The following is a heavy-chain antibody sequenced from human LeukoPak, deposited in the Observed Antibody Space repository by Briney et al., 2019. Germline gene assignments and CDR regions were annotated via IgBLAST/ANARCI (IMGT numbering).Heavy chain of an antibody. D-gene: IGHD6-13*01. Sequence: SETLSLTCTVSGGSISSYYWSWIRQPPGKGLEWIGYIYYSGSTNYNPSLKSRVTISVGTSKNQFSLKLSSVTAADTAVYYCARAHSSSWYFDYWGQGTLVTVSS. J-gene: IGHJ4*02. CDR3: ARAHSSSWYFDY. CDR1: GGSISSYY. V-gene: IGHV4-59*01. CDR2: IYYSGST.